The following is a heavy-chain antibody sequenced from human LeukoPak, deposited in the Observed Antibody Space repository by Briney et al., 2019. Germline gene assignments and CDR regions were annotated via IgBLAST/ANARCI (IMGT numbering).Heavy chain of an antibody. J-gene: IGHJ4*02. D-gene: IGHD2-15*01. CDR2: ISGSGGST. CDR1: GFTFSSYA. CDR3: AKDPFCSGGSCYPAGY. Sequence: GGSLRLSCAASGFTFSSYAMSWVRQAPGKGLEWVSAISGSGGSTYYADSVKGRFTISRDNSKNTLYLQMNSLRAEDTAVYYCAKDPFCSGGSCYPAGYWGQGTLVTVSS. V-gene: IGHV3-23*01.